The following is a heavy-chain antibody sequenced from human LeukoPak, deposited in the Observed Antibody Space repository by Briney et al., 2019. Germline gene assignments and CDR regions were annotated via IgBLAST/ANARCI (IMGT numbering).Heavy chain of an antibody. V-gene: IGHV3-23*01. CDR3: AKDAAGPEY. D-gene: IGHD6-13*01. Sequence: GGPLRLSCVVSGLTFSRYSMSWVRQAPGKGLEWVSGISASGGDTWYPDSVKGRFTISRDNSKNTLFLQMNSLRVEDTAIYYCAKDAAGPEYWGQGTRVTVSS. J-gene: IGHJ4*02. CDR2: ISASGGDT. CDR1: GLTFSRYS.